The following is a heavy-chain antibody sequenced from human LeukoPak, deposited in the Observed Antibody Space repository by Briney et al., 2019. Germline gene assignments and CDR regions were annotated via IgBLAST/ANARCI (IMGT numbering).Heavy chain of an antibody. CDR1: GGTFSSYA. D-gene: IGHD3-22*01. CDR3: ARGGTKKSYYYDSSGFPDAFDI. V-gene: IGHV1-69*05. Sequence: WASVKVSCKASGGTFSSYAISWVRQAPGQGLEWMGRIIPIFGTANYAQKFQGRVTITTDESTSTAYKELSSLRSEDTAVYYCARGGTKKSYYYDSSGFPDAFDIWGQGTMVTVSS. J-gene: IGHJ3*02. CDR2: IIPIFGTA.